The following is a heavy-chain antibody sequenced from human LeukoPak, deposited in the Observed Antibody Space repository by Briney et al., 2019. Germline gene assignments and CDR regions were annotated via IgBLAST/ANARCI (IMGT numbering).Heavy chain of an antibody. CDR3: ASQYCSSTSCYN. Sequence: GGSLRLSCAASGFTFSSYGMHWVRQAPGKGLEWVAFIRYDGSNKYYADSVKGRFTISRDNSKNTLYLQMNSLRAEDTAVYYCASQYCSSTSCYNWGQGTLVTVSS. J-gene: IGHJ4*02. CDR1: GFTFSSYG. D-gene: IGHD2-2*02. CDR2: IRYDGSNK. V-gene: IGHV3-30*02.